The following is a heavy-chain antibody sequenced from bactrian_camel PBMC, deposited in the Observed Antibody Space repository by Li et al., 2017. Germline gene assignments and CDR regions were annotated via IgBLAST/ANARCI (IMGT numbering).Heavy chain of an antibody. Sequence: VQLVESGGGLVQPGGSLRLSCAASGFTFDGSDIAWYRLGQGDECELVSSIRRDGSVNYGDSVKGRFTISQNDARDTWYLQMNSLKPEDTAVYYCAAEPSFRGSCILARGWYRYWGQGTQVTVS. V-gene: IGHV3S60*01. J-gene: IGHJ4*01. CDR2: IRRDGSV. D-gene: IGHD6*01. CDR3: AAEPSFRGSCILARGWYRY. CDR1: GFTFDGSD.